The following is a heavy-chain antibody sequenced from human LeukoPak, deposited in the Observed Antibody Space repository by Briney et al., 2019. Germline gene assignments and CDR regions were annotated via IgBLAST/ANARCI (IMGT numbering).Heavy chain of an antibody. CDR2: ISGSGANR. CDR1: GLRFSDQY. J-gene: IGHJ6*02. V-gene: IGHV3-11*01. CDR3: ATLHFYAMGV. Sequence: GGSLRLSCAASGLRFSDQYMIWIRQTPGKGLEWVSFISGSGANRLYADSMKGRFTISKDNTKNSLYLQMNSLRAEDTAIYYCATLHFYAMGVWGQGTTVTVSS.